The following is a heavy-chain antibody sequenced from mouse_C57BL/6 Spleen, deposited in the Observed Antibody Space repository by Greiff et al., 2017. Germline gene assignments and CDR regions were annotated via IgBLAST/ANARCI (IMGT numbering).Heavy chain of an antibody. D-gene: IGHD1-1*01. CDR3: ARDGSTWYFDV. V-gene: IGHV5-17*01. CDR1: GFTFSDYG. CDR2: ISSGSSTI. J-gene: IGHJ1*03. Sequence: EVQLVESGGGLVKPGGSLKLSCAASGFTFSDYGMHWVRQAPEKGLAWVAYISSGSSTIYYADTVKGRFTISRDNAKNTLFLQMTSLRSEDTAMYYCARDGSTWYFDVWGTGTTVTVSS.